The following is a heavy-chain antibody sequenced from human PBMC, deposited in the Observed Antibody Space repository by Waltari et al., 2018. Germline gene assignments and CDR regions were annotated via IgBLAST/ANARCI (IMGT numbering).Heavy chain of an antibody. CDR1: GFTFSTYS. V-gene: IGHV3-23*03. J-gene: IGHJ3*02. Sequence: EVQLVDSGGGLVKPGGSMRLSCAASGFTFSTYSMNWVRQVPGKGLEWVSVIYSGGSTYYADSVKGRFTISRDNSKNTLYLQMNSLRAEDTAVYYCAKGFTAANAFDIWGQGTMVTVSS. D-gene: IGHD2-15*01. CDR2: IYSGGST. CDR3: AKGFTAANAFDI.